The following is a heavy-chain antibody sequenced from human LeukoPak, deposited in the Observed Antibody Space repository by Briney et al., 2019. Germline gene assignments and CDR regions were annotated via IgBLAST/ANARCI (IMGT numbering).Heavy chain of an antibody. V-gene: IGHV4-39*01. J-gene: IGHJ4*02. CDR2: VHYIGTT. D-gene: IGHD3-3*01. CDR1: GGSISTGDYY. Sequence: SETLSLTCTVSGGSISTGDYYWTWIRQPPGKGLEWIGSVHYIGTTYSSPSLRSRVTMSVDPSKNQFSLKLTSVTAADTAVYYCGRITIFGMVDYWGQGTLVTVSS. CDR3: GRITIFGMVDY.